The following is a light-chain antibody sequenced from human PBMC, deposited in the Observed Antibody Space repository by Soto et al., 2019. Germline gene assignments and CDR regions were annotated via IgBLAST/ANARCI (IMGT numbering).Light chain of an antibody. Sequence: DIQLTQSPSSVSASVGDRVTITCRASQVIGSWLAWFQQKPGKAPKLLIFAASDLQGDVPSRFSGSGSGTDFTLTISSLQPEDFATYYCQQTNTFPFAFGPGTKVDIK. CDR1: QVIGSW. V-gene: IGKV1-12*01. J-gene: IGKJ3*01. CDR2: AAS. CDR3: QQTNTFPFA.